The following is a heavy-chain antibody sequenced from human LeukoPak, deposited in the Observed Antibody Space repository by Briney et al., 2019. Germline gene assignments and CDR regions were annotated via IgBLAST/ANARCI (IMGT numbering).Heavy chain of an antibody. CDR3: AREYDSSGYYYYYYYMDV. D-gene: IGHD3-22*01. CDR2: INPNSGGT. J-gene: IGHJ6*03. CDR1: GYTFTGYY. Sequence: ASVKVPCKASGYTFTGYYMHWVRQAPGQGLEWMGRINPNSGGTNYAQKFQGRVTMTRDTSISTAYMELSRLRSDDTAVYYCAREYDSSGYYYYYYYMDVWGKGTTVTVSS. V-gene: IGHV1-2*06.